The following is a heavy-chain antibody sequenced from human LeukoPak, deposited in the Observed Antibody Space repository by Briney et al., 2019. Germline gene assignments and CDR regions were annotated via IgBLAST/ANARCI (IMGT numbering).Heavy chain of an antibody. CDR2: IISSSRYL. V-gene: IGHV3-21*01. CDR1: EFTFSSYS. CDR3: ARDHWDILTGYYIDY. D-gene: IGHD3-9*01. Sequence: PGGALRLSCAASEFTFSSYSMNWVRQAPGKGLEWVSSIISSSRYLYYADSVKGRFTISRDNAQNSLYLQMNSLRAEDTAVYYCARDHWDILTGYYIDYWGQGTLVTVSS. J-gene: IGHJ4*02.